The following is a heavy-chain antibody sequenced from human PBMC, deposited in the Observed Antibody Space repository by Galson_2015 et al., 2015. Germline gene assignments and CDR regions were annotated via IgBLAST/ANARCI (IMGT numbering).Heavy chain of an antibody. V-gene: IGHV1-46*01. CDR3: ARGLQGWFFDL. Sequence: SVKVSCKASGYTFTSYYMHWVRQAPGQGLEWMGIINPSGGSASYAQKFQGRITMTRGTSTSTVYMELSSLRSEDTAVYYCARGLQGWFFDLWGRGTLVTVSS. CDR2: INPSGGSA. J-gene: IGHJ2*01. CDR1: GYTFTSYY.